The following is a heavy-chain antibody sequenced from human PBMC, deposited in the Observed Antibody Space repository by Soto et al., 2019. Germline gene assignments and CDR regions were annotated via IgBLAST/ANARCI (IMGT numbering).Heavy chain of an antibody. CDR1: GGTFSSYT. J-gene: IGHJ6*03. V-gene: IGHV1-69*02. D-gene: IGHD2-2*01. Sequence: SVKVSCKASGGTFSSYTISWVRQAPGQGLEWMGRIIPILGIANYARKFQGRVTITADKSTSTAYMELSSLRSEDTAVYYCAIVVVPAASGSYYYYYYMDVWGKGTTVTVSS. CDR3: AIVVVPAASGSYYYYYYMDV. CDR2: IIPILGIA.